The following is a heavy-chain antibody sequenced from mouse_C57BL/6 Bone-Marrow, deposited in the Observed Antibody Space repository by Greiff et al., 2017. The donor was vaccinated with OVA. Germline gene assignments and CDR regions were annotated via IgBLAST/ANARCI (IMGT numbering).Heavy chain of an antibody. CDR1: GFTFSDAW. CDR2: IRNKANHHAT. CDR3: TRNYGSSYVGFHWYAMDY. V-gene: IGHV6-6*01. Sequence: EVKLVESGGGLVQPGGSMKLSCAASGFTFSDAWMDWVRQSPEKGLEWVAEIRNKANHHATYYAESVKGRFTISRDDSKSSVYLQRNSLRAEGTGIYYCTRNYGSSYVGFHWYAMDYWGQGTSVTVSS. D-gene: IGHD1-1*01. J-gene: IGHJ4*01.